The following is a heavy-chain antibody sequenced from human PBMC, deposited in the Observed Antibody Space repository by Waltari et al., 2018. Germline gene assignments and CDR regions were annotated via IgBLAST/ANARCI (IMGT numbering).Heavy chain of an antibody. CDR1: SGSFGGYQ. D-gene: IGHD1-7*01. V-gene: IGHV4-34*01. Sequence: QVQLQQWGAGLLKPSETLSLTCAVQSGSFGGYQWSWIRQPPGKGLEWVGEINYSGNANYNPSLKSRVTISIDRSKNQFSLSLSSVTAAETAVYYCARTPCQCGTNICYDWFDPWGQGTLVAVSS. CDR2: INYSGNA. J-gene: IGHJ5*02. CDR3: ARTPCQCGTNICYDWFDP.